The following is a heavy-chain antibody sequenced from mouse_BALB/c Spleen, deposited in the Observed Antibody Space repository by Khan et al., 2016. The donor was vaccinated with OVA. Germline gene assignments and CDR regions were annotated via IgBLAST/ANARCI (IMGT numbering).Heavy chain of an antibody. CDR3: AREEALYYFDY. Sequence: QVQLQQSGAELVRPGASVKLSCKTSGYIFTSYWIHWVKQRSGQGLEWIARIYPGTDNAYYNERLKDKATLTADISPSTAYMQLSSLKSEDSAVYCCAREEALYYFDYWGQGTTLTVSS. J-gene: IGHJ2*01. CDR1: GYIFTSYW. D-gene: IGHD3-2*02. V-gene: IGHV1S132*01. CDR2: IYPGTDNA.